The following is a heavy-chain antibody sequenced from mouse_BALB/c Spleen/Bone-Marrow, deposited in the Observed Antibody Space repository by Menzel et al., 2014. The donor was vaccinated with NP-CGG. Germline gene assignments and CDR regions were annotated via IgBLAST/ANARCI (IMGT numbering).Heavy chain of an antibody. CDR1: GFSLTSFG. J-gene: IGHJ1*01. Sequence: VHLVESGPGLVAPSQSLSITCTVSGFSLTSFGVHWVRQPPGKGLEWLGLIWAGGSTNYNSAFMSRLSISKDNSKGQVFLKINILQTDDTAIYYCARKDCGSRGGYFDVWGAGTTVTVSS. V-gene: IGHV2-9*02. D-gene: IGHD1-1*01. CDR3: ARKDCGSRGGYFDV. CDR2: IWAGGST.